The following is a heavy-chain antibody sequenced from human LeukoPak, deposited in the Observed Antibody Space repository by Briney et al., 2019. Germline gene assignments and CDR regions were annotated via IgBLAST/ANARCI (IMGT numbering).Heavy chain of an antibody. Sequence: GEPLKTSCKGSGYSFANYWIGWVRQMPGKGLEWLGVIYPADSLTRYSPSFQGQVTISADKSISTAYLQWSSLKASDSAMYYCARQFIVGDFGWFDPWGQGTLVTVSS. D-gene: IGHD1-26*01. CDR2: IYPADSLT. J-gene: IGHJ5*02. CDR3: ARQFIVGDFGWFDP. CDR1: GYSFANYW. V-gene: IGHV5-51*01.